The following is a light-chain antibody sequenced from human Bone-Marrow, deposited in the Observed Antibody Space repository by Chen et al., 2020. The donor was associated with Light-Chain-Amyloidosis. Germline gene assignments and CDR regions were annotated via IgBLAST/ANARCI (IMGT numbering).Light chain of an antibody. CDR1: SSDVGGDNH. CDR3: SSYTITNTLV. V-gene: IGLV2-14*01. Sequence: QSALTQPPSVSGSPGQPITIPCTGTSSDVGGDNHVSWYQQHPDKAPKLMIYEVTNRPSWVPDRFSGSKSDNTASLTISGLQTEDEADYFCSSYTITNTLVFGSGTRVTVL. CDR2: EVT. J-gene: IGLJ1*01.